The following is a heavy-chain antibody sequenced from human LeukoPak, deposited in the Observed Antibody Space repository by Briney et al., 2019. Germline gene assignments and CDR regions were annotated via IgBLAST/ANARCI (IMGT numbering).Heavy chain of an antibody. CDR1: GITFRSHR. D-gene: IGHD2-15*01. Sequence: GGSLRLSCAASGITFRSHRMDWVRQAPGKGLVWVSRINSDGSTTRYADSVKGRFTISRDNAKNTLYLQMNSLRAEGTAAYYCASTISCLLWGQGTLVTVSS. CDR3: ASTISCLL. CDR2: INSDGSTT. V-gene: IGHV3-74*01. J-gene: IGHJ4*02.